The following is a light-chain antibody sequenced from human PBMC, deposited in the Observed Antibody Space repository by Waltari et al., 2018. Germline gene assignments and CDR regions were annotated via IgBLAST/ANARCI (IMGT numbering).Light chain of an antibody. Sequence: QSALSQPASVSGSPGQSIAISCPGTSLAAGRSNYVSWYQHQPGTAPKLMISAVTKRPSGVSDRFSGSKSGNTASLTISGLQAADEADYYCSSYTSGSTVVFGGGTKLTVL. V-gene: IGLV2-14*03. J-gene: IGLJ3*02. CDR3: SSYTSGSTVV. CDR2: AVT. CDR1: SLAAGRSNY.